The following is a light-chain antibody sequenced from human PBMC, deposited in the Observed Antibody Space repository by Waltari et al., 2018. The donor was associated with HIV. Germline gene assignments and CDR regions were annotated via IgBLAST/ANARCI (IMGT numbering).Light chain of an antibody. CDR2: YNN. V-gene: IGLV3-21*04. CDR3: QGWDLGTDRRV. CDR1: NIGSQN. J-gene: IGLJ3*02. Sequence: SYVLTQPPSLSVAPGKTATITCGGTNIGSQNVHWYRQRPGQAPAVGINYNNERPSGIPDRYSGYNSENTATLTISRVEAGDEADYFCQGWDLGTDRRVFGGGTKVTVL.